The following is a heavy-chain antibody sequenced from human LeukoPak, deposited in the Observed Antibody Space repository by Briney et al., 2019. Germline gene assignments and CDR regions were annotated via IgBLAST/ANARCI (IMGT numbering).Heavy chain of an antibody. D-gene: IGHD5-12*01. CDR3: ARDSWWLRFYYYYGMDV. Sequence: PGGSLRLSCAASGFTFSSYSMNWVRQAPGKGLEWLSYISSTSSAIYYADSLKGRFTISRDNAKNSLYLQMNSLRAEDTAVYYCARDSWWLRFYYYYGMDVWGQGTTVTVSS. V-gene: IGHV3-48*04. J-gene: IGHJ6*02. CDR1: GFTFSSYS. CDR2: ISSTSSAI.